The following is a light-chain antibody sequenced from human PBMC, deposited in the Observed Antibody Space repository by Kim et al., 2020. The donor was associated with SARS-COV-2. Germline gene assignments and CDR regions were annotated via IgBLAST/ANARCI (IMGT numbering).Light chain of an antibody. CDR2: AAS. V-gene: IGKV1-12*01. CDR3: QQAKSPIT. CDR1: QGIGTW. J-gene: IGKJ5*01. Sequence: SASVGARITMTCRASQGIGTWLAWYQQKPGKAPKLLIYAASTLQSDVPSRFSGSGSGTEFTLTITSLQPEDCATYYCQQAKSPITFGQGTRLEIK.